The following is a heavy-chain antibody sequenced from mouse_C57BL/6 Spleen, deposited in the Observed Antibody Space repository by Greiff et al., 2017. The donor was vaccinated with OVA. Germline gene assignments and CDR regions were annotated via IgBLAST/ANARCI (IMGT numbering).Heavy chain of an antibody. D-gene: IGHD1-1*01. Sequence: VKLQQPGTELVKPGASVKLSCKASGYTFTSYWMHWVKQRPGQGLEWIGNINPSNGGTNYNEKFKSKATLTVDKSSSTAYMQLSSLTSEDSAVYYCAREDYYGSYYFDDWGQGTTLTVSS. V-gene: IGHV1-53*01. CDR1: GYTFTSYW. CDR3: AREDYYGSYYFDD. CDR2: INPSNGGT. J-gene: IGHJ2*01.